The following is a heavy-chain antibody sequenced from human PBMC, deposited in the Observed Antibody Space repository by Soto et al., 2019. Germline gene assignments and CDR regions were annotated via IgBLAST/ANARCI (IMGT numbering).Heavy chain of an antibody. D-gene: IGHD6-19*01. CDR3: ARASSSGWETSPYYFDS. Sequence: GGSLRLSCTTSGFTFGASAMSWFRQAPGKGLEWVGFMRSKAYSGTTEYAASVKGRFTISREDSKSIVYLQMNSLETEDTAVYYCARASSSGWETSPYYFDSWGQGTLVTVSS. CDR1: GFTFGASA. V-gene: IGHV3-49*03. J-gene: IGHJ4*02. CDR2: MRSKAYSGTT.